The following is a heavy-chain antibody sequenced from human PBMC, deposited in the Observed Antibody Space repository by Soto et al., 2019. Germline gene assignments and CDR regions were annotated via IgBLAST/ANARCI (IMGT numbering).Heavy chain of an antibody. Sequence: QVQLQQWGAGLLKPSETLSLTCAVYGGSFSGYYWSWIRQPPGKGLEWIGEINHSGSTNYNPSLKSRVTISVDTSKNQFSLKLSSVTAADTAVYYCALDGDYYFDYWGQGTLLTVSS. J-gene: IGHJ4*02. D-gene: IGHD4-17*01. CDR1: GGSFSGYY. CDR3: ALDGDYYFDY. V-gene: IGHV4-34*01. CDR2: INHSGST.